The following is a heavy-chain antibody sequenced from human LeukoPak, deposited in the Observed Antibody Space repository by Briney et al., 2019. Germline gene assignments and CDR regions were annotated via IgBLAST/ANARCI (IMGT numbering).Heavy chain of an antibody. D-gene: IGHD3-22*01. CDR1: GGSISPYY. CDR2: IYYSGTT. Sequence: SETLSLTCTVSGGSISPYYWSWIRQPPGKGLEWIGYIYYSGTTNYNPSLKSRVTISVDTSKNQFSLKLSSVTVADTAVYYCARETAHYYDTSRGWFDPWGQGTLVTVSS. V-gene: IGHV4-59*01. J-gene: IGHJ5*02. CDR3: ARETAHYYDTSRGWFDP.